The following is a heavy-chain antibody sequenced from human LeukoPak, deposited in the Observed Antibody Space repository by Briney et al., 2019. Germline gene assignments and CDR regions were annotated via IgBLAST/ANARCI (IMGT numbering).Heavy chain of an antibody. CDR1: GGSFSGYY. D-gene: IGHD2-2*01. J-gene: IGHJ4*02. V-gene: IGHV4-34*01. CDR2: INHSGST. Sequence: SETLSLTCAVYGGSFSGYYWSWIRQPPGKGLEWIGEINHSGSTNYNPSHKSRVTISVDTSKNQFSLKLSSVTAADTAVYYCASAIVVVPAALGYWGQGTLVTVSS. CDR3: ASAIVVVPAALGY.